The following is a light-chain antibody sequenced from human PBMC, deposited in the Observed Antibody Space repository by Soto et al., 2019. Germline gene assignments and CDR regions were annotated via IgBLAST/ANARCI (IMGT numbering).Light chain of an antibody. J-gene: IGLJ1*01. V-gene: IGLV1-40*01. CDR3: QSYDSSLSGYV. CDR1: SSNIGAGYD. Sequence: QSVLTQPPSVSGAPGQRVTISCTGSSSNIGAGYDVLWYQHLPGTAPKLLIYANINRPSGVPDRFSGSKSGTSASLAITGLQAEDEADYYCQSYDSSLSGYVFGTGTKLTVL. CDR2: ANI.